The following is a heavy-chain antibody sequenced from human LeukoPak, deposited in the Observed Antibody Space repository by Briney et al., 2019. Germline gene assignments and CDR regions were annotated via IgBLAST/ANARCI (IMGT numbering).Heavy chain of an antibody. J-gene: IGHJ4*02. V-gene: IGHV5-51*01. CDR3: ARVTYYYDSSGYYYLDY. CDR2: IYPGDSDT. CDR1: GYSFTSYW. Sequence: RGESMKISCKGSGYSFTSYWIGWVRQMPGKGMEWMGIIYPGDSDTRYRPSFQGQVTISADKSISTAYLQWSSLKASDTAMYYCARVTYYYDSSGYYYLDYWGQGTLVTVSS. D-gene: IGHD3-22*01.